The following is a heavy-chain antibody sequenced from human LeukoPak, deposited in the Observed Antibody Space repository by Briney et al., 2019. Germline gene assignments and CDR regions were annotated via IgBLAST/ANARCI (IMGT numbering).Heavy chain of an antibody. CDR2: INPSGGCT. D-gene: IGHD4-17*01. Sequence: ASVKVSCKASGYTFTSYYMHWVRQAPGQGLEWMGIINPSGGCTSYAQKFQGRVTMTRDTSTSTVYMELSSLRSEDTAVYYCARASTVTTVFDYWGQGTLVTVSS. CDR3: ARASTVTTVFDY. V-gene: IGHV1-46*01. J-gene: IGHJ4*02. CDR1: GYTFTSYY.